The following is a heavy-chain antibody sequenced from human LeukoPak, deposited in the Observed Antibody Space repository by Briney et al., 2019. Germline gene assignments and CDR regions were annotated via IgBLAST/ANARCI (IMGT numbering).Heavy chain of an antibody. V-gene: IGHV4-30-4*01. D-gene: IGHD5-18*01. J-gene: IGHJ4*02. Sequence: SETLSLTCTVSGGSISSGDYYWSWISQPPGKGLEWIGYIYYSGSTYYNPSLKSRVTISVDTSKNQFSLKLSSVTAADTAVYYCAREVEYSYGEYYFDYWGQGTLVTVSS. CDR3: AREVEYSYGEYYFDY. CDR2: IYYSGST. CDR1: GGSISSGDYY.